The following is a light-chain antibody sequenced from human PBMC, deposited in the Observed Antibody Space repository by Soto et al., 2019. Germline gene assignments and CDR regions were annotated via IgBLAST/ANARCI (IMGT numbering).Light chain of an antibody. Sequence: QSVLTQPPPVSGAPGQRVTISCTGSSSNIGAGYDVHWYQQLPGTAPKLLIYGNNNRPSGVPDRFSGSKSGTSASLAITGLQAEDEADYYCQSYDSSLSVYVVFGGGTKLTVL. CDR3: QSYDSSLSVYVV. J-gene: IGLJ2*01. CDR1: SSNIGAGYD. CDR2: GNN. V-gene: IGLV1-40*01.